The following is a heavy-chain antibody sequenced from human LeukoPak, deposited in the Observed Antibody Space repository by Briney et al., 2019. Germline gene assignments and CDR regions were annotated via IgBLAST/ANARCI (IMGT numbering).Heavy chain of an antibody. CDR3: ATMFGESSDFDH. D-gene: IGHD3-10*02. CDR1: GGSISAYY. Sequence: SETLSLTCVVSGGSISAYYWNWIRQPAGKGLEWIGRLHSSGETTSNPSLMSRAAMSLDTSRNHFSLNLTSVTAADTAIYYCATMFGESSDFDHWGQGTLVTVSS. CDR2: LHSSGET. V-gene: IGHV4-4*07. J-gene: IGHJ4*02.